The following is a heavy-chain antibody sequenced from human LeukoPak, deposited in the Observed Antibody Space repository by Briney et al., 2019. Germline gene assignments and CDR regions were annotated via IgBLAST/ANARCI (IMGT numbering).Heavy chain of an antibody. D-gene: IGHD3-10*01. V-gene: IGHV3-23*01. CDR3: AKFNRVRDYYYYYMDV. CDR2: ISDTGNT. J-gene: IGHJ6*03. CDR1: GFTLSSYA. Sequence: GGSLRLSCAASGFTLSSYAMSWVRQAPGKGLEWVSAISDTGNTSHADSVKGRFTISRDSSKNTLFLQMNRLRPEDAAVYYCAKFNRVRDYYYYYMDVWGKGTTVTVSS.